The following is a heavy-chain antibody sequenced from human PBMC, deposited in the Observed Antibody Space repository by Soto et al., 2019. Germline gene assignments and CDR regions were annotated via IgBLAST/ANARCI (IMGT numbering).Heavy chain of an antibody. Sequence: GGSLRLSCAVSGFTLNDYAMSWVRQAPGKGLEWVSTVSGSLGSAYYAASVEGRVTTSGDYSNNNLYMQMNSLRVGDTAAYYCARSSGWYEEDAFDMWGQGSVVTVSS. CDR3: ARSSGWYEEDAFDM. CDR1: GFTLNDYA. V-gene: IGHV3-23*01. J-gene: IGHJ3*02. CDR2: VSGSLGSA. D-gene: IGHD6-19*01.